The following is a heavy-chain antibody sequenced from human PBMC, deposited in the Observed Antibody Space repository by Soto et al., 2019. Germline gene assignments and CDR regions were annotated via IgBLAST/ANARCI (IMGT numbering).Heavy chain of an antibody. CDR3: AREAENYYDSRFDDY. CDR2: ISAYNGNT. D-gene: IGHD3-22*01. J-gene: IGHJ4*02. CDR1: GYTFTSYG. V-gene: IGHV1-18*01. Sequence: ASVKVSCKASGYTFTSYGISWVRQAPGQGLEWMGWISAYNGNTNYAQKLQGRVTMTTDTSTSTAYMELRSLRSDDTAVYYCAREAENYYDSRFDDYWGQGTLVTVSS.